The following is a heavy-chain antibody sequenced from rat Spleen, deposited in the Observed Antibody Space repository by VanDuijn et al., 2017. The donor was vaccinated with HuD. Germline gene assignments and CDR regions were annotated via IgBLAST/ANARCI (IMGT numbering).Heavy chain of an antibody. V-gene: IGHV5S14*01. D-gene: IGHD1-3*01. CDR3: ARLATVARVMDA. CDR1: GFTFSNYG. J-gene: IGHJ4*01. CDR2: ISTGGGNT. Sequence: EVQLVESGGGLVQPGRSLKLSCAASGFTFSNYGMAWVRQTPTTRPEWVASISTGGGNTYYRDSVKGRVTISRDNAKNTQYLQMDSLRSEDTATYYCARLATVARVMDAWGQGASVTVSS.